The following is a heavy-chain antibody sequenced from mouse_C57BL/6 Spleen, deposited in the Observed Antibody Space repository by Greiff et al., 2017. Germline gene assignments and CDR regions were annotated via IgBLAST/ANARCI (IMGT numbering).Heavy chain of an antibody. CDR1: GFTFSSYA. D-gene: IGHD1-1*01. CDR2: ISDGGSYT. J-gene: IGHJ4*01. Sequence: EVNLVESGGGLVKPGGSLKLSCAASGFTFSSYAMSWVRQTPEKRLEWVATISDGGSYTYYPANVKGRFTISRDNAKNNLYLQMSHLKSEDTAMYYCARVRSYYGSNAMDYWGQGTSVTVSS. V-gene: IGHV5-4*03. CDR3: ARVRSYYGSNAMDY.